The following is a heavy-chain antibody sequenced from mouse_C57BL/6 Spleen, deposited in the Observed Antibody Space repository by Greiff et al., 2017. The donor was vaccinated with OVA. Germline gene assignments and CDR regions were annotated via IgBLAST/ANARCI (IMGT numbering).Heavy chain of an antibody. CDR1: GYTFTSYW. V-gene: IGHV1-52*01. CDR3: ARRGWDEGFDY. J-gene: IGHJ2*01. Sequence: QVQLQQPGAELVRPGSSVKLSCKASGYTFTSYWMHWVKQRPIQGLEWIGNIDPSDSETHYNQKFKDKATLTVDKSSSTAYMQLSSLTSEDSTVDYCARRGWDEGFDYWGQGTTLTVSS. CDR2: IDPSDSET. D-gene: IGHD4-1*01.